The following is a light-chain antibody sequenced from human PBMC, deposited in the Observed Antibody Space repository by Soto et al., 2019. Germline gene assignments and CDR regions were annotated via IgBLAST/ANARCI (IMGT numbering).Light chain of an antibody. CDR3: LNYNNAPQT. Sequence: QMTQSPSSLSASVGDRVTTTGVASQDISNFLACYQQKPGKVPKVLIYTASTLASGVPSRFSGSGSGTDFNLTIGGLQPEDIGTYYCLNYNNAPQTFGQGTKVDIK. V-gene: IGKV1-27*01. J-gene: IGKJ1*01. CDR2: TAS. CDR1: QDISNF.